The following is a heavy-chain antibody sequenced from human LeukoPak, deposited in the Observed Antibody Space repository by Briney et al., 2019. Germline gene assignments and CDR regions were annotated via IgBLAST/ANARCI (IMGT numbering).Heavy chain of an antibody. Sequence: GGSLRLSCAASGFTVSSNYMSWVRQAPGKGLEWVSVIYSGGSTYYADSVKGRFTISRDNSKNTLYLQMNSLRAEDTAVYYCARDSPRGELRAFDIWGQGTMVTVSS. J-gene: IGHJ3*02. V-gene: IGHV3-66*01. CDR3: ARDSPRGELRAFDI. CDR2: IYSGGST. D-gene: IGHD1-26*01. CDR1: GFTVSSNY.